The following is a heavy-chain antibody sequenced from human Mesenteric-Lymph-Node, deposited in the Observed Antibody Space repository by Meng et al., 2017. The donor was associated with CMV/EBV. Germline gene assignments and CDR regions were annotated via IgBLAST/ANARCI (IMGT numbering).Heavy chain of an antibody. CDR3: ARDLNGGSLDY. J-gene: IGHJ4*02. CDR2: IKQDGSEK. D-gene: IGHD2-15*01. V-gene: IGHV3-7*04. CDR1: GFTFSSYW. Sequence: WAASGFTFSSYWMSWVRQDPGKGVEGVDNIKQDGSEKYYVDSVKGRFTFSRDNAKNSLYLQMNSLRAEDTAVYYCARDLNGGSLDYWGQGTLVTVSS.